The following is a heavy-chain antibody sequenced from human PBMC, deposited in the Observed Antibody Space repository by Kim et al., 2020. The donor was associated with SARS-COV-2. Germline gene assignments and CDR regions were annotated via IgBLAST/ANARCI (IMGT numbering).Heavy chain of an antibody. CDR3: ARDLIDGSGSYRWGGDGELLYGMDV. CDR2: INPSGGST. CDR1: GYTFTSYY. J-gene: IGHJ6*02. D-gene: IGHD3-10*01. V-gene: IGHV1-46*01. Sequence: ASVKVSCKASGYTFTSYYMHWVRQAPGQGLEWMGIINPSGGSTSYAQKFQGRVTMTRDTSTSTVYMELSSLRSEDTAVYYCARDLIDGSGSYRWGGDGELLYGMDVWGQGTTVTVSS.